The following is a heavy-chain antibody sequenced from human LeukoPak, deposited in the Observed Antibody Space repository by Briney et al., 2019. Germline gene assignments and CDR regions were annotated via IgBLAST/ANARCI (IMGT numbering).Heavy chain of an antibody. CDR1: GYSFTSYW. J-gene: IGHJ4*02. CDR2: IYPGDSDT. CDR3: ATPRGCSSTSCPFDY. D-gene: IGHD2-2*01. Sequence: GESLKTSCKGSGYSFTSYWIGWVRQMPGKGLEWMGIIYPGDSDTRYSPSFQGQVTISADKSISTAYLQWSSLKASDTATYYCATPRGCSSTSCPFDYWGQGTLVTVSS. V-gene: IGHV5-51*01.